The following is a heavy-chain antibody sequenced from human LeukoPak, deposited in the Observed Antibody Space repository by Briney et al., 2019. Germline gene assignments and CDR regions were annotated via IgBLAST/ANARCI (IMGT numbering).Heavy chain of an antibody. D-gene: IGHD3-10*01. J-gene: IGHJ4*02. CDR2: IYHSGST. CDR3: ARDPQYGSGSHEGGY. V-gene: IGHV4-4*02. Sequence: SETLSLTCAVSGGSISSSNWWSWVRQPPGKGLEWIGEIYHSGSTNYNPSLKSRVTISVDKSKNQFSLKLSSVTAADTAVYYCARDPQYGSGSHEGGYWGQGTLATVSS. CDR1: GGSISSSNW.